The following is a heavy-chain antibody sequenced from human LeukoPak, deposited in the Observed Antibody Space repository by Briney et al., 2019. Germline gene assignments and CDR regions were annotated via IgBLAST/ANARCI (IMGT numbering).Heavy chain of an antibody. Sequence: GASVKVSCKASGYTFTGYYMHWVRQAPGQGLEWMGWINPNSGGTNYAQKFQGRVTMTRDTSISTAYMELSRLRSDDTAMYDCARESLYDIPDYWGQGTLVTVSS. J-gene: IGHJ4*02. CDR2: INPNSGGT. CDR3: ARESLYDIPDY. D-gene: IGHD3-16*02. V-gene: IGHV1-2*02. CDR1: GYTFTGYY.